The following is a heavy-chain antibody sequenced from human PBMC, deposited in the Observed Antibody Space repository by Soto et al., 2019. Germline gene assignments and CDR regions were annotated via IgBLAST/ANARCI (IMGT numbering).Heavy chain of an antibody. V-gene: IGHV4-4*02. D-gene: IGHD4-17*01. CDR2: IYHSGST. Sequence: QVQLQESGPGLVKPSGTLSLTCAVSGGSISSSNWWSWVRQPPGKGLEWIGEIYHSGSTNYNPSLKSRVTQSLDKSKNQVSLKLRSVSAADTAVYYCARARVWVGDGGGYYFYYWCQGSLFTVSS. CDR1: GGSISSSNW. CDR3: ARARVWVGDGGGYYFYY. J-gene: IGHJ4*02.